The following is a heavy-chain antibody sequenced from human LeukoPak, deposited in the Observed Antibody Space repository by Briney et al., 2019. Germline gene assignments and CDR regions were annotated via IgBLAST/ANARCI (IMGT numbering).Heavy chain of an antibody. Sequence: PSETLSLTCAVYGGSFSGYYWSWIRQPPGKGLEWIGEINHSGSTNYNPSLKSRVTISVDTSKNQFSLKLSSVTAADTAVYYCARRRYGSGSYFDYWGQGTLVTVSS. V-gene: IGHV4-34*01. CDR1: GGSFSGYY. J-gene: IGHJ4*02. D-gene: IGHD3-10*01. CDR2: INHSGST. CDR3: ARRRYGSGSYFDY.